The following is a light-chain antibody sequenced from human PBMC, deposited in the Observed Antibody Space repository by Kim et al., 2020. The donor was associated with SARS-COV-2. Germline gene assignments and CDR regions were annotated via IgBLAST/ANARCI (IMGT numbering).Light chain of an antibody. Sequence: DIVMTQSPDSLAVSLGERATINCKSSQSISYSSNNKNYLTWYQQKPGQPPKLLIYWASTRESGVPDRFSGSGSGTDFTLTISSLQAEDVAVYYCHQFHSTPYTFCQGPSWRS. J-gene: IGKJ2*01. V-gene: IGKV4-1*01. CDR3: HQFHSTPYT. CDR1: QSISYSSNNKNY. CDR2: WAS.